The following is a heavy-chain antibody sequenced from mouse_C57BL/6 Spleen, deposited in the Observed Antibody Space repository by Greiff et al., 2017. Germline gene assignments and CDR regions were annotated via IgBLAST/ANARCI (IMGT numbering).Heavy chain of an antibody. Sequence: SGAELVRPGASVTLSCKASGYTFTDYEMHWVKPTPVHGLEWIGAIDPETGGTAYNQKFKGKAILTADKSSSTAYMELRSLTSEDSAVYYCTRFGSSPYWYFDVWGTGTTVTVSS. CDR2: IDPETGGT. CDR1: GYTFTDYE. J-gene: IGHJ1*03. V-gene: IGHV1-15*01. D-gene: IGHD1-1*01. CDR3: TRFGSSPYWYFDV.